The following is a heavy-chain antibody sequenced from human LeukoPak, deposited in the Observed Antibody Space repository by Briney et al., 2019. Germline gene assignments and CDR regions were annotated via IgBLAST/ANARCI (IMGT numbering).Heavy chain of an antibody. CDR3: AKGGYCSSTSCYHEGVFDY. V-gene: IGHV3-23*01. D-gene: IGHD2-2*01. CDR1: GFTFSSYA. J-gene: IGHJ4*02. Sequence: PGASLRLSCAASGFTFSSYAMSWVRQAPGKGLEWVSTISGSGAGTFYTDSVKGRFTISRDNSKNTLYLQMNSLRAEDTAVYCCAKGGYCSSTSCYHEGVFDYWGQGTLVTVSS. CDR2: ISGSGAGT.